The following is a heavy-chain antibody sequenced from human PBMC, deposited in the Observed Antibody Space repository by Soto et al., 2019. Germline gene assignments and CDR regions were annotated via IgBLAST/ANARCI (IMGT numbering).Heavy chain of an antibody. CDR3: ARPLRDYYDSSGFYDL. CDR2: ISYDGSNK. CDR1: GFTFSRYG. D-gene: IGHD3-22*01. V-gene: IGHV3-30-3*01. J-gene: IGHJ4*02. Sequence: QVQLVESGGGVVQPGRSLRLSCSASGFTFSRYGIHWVRQAPGKGLEWVAVISYDGSNKYYADSVKGRFTISRDNSKNTLNLQMSSLRAEDTAVYYCARPLRDYYDSSGFYDLWGQGTLVTVSS.